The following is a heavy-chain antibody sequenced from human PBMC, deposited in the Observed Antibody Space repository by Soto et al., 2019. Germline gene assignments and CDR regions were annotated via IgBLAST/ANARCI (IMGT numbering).Heavy chain of an antibody. Sequence: EVQLVESGGGLVQPGKSLRLSCAASGFTFDDYAMHWVRQVPGKGLEWVSGLSWNSGTIDYADSVKGRFTISRDNAKNSLHLKMNSLKPEDTAFYYCAKAESSGWYYSLDYWGQGTLVTVSS. J-gene: IGHJ4*02. V-gene: IGHV3-9*01. CDR3: AKAESSGWYYSLDY. D-gene: IGHD6-19*01. CDR2: LSWNSGTI. CDR1: GFTFDDYA.